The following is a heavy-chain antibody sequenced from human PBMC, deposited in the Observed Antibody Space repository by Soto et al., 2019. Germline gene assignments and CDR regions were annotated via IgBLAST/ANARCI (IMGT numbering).Heavy chain of an antibody. CDR3: ARVKQLRGIDY. V-gene: IGHV3-21*01. D-gene: IGHD6-13*01. CDR1: GFTFSSYS. CDR2: ISSSSSYI. J-gene: IGHJ4*02. Sequence: GGSLRLSCTASGFTFSSYSLNWVRQAPGKGLEWVSSISSSSSYIYYGDSVKGRFTISRDNAKNSLYLQMSSLRAEATAVYYCARVKQLRGIDYWGQGTLVTVSS.